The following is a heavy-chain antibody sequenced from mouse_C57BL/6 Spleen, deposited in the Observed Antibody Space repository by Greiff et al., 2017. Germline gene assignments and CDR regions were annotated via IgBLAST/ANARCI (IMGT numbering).Heavy chain of an antibody. V-gene: IGHV1-39*01. Sequence: VKLQQSGPELVKPGASVKISCKASGYSFTDYNMNWVKQSNGTSLEWIGVINPNYGTTSYNQKFKGKAPLTADQSSSPAYMPLNSLTSEDSAVYFWARRKGDYDGGFDYWGQGTTLTVSS. CDR3: ARRKGDYDGGFDY. CDR2: INPNYGTT. J-gene: IGHJ2*01. D-gene: IGHD2-4*01. CDR1: GYSFTDYN.